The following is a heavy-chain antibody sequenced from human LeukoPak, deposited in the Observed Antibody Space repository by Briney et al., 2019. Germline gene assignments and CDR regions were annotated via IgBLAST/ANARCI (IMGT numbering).Heavy chain of an antibody. CDR2: IYYSGST. V-gene: IGHV4-59*01. CDR1: GGSISSYY. Sequence: PSETLSLTCTVSGGSISSYYWSWIRQPPGKGLEWIGYIYYSGSTSYNPSLKSRVTISVDTSKNQFSLKLSSVTAADTAVYYCVRGYSGSYGRFDYWGQGTLVTVSS. CDR3: VRGYSGSYGRFDY. D-gene: IGHD1-26*01. J-gene: IGHJ4*02.